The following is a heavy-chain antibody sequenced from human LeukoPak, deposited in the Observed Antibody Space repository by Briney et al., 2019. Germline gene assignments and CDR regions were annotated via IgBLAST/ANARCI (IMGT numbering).Heavy chain of an antibody. Sequence: PSETLPLTCAVYGGSFSGYYWSWIRQPPGKGLEWIGEINHSGSTNYNPSLKSRVTISVDTSKNQFSLKLSSVTAADTAVYYCARGHVDTAMGNDYWGQGTLVTVSS. V-gene: IGHV4-34*01. J-gene: IGHJ4*02. CDR1: GGSFSGYY. D-gene: IGHD5-18*01. CDR3: ARGHVDTAMGNDY. CDR2: INHSGST.